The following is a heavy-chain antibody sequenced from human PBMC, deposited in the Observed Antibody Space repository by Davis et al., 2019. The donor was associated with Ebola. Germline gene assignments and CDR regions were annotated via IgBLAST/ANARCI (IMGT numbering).Heavy chain of an antibody. CDR1: GFTFSNAW. CDR3: TTRLRFLEWSRWFDP. CDR2: IKSKTDGGTT. Sequence: GESLKISCAASGFTFSNAWMSWVRQAPGKGLEWVGRIKSKTDGGTTDYAAPVKGRFTISRDDSKNTLYLQMNSLKTEDTAVYYCTTRLRFLEWSRWFDPWGQGTLVTVSS. D-gene: IGHD3-3*01. J-gene: IGHJ5*02. V-gene: IGHV3-15*01.